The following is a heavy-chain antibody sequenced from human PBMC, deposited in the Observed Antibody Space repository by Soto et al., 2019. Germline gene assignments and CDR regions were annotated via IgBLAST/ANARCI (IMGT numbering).Heavy chain of an antibody. D-gene: IGHD3-9*01. V-gene: IGHV1-3*01. CDR3: ARVSDILTGYTYGMDV. Sequence: EASVKVSCKASGYTFTSYAMHWVRQAPGQRLEWMGWINAGNGNTKYSQKFQGRVTITRDTSASTAYMELSSLRSEDTAVYYCARVSDILTGYTYGMDVWGQGTTVTVSS. CDR2: INAGNGNT. CDR1: GYTFTSYA. J-gene: IGHJ6*02.